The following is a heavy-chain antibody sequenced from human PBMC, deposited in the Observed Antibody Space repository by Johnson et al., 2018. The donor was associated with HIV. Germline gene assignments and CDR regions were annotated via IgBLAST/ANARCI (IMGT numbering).Heavy chain of an antibody. CDR3: ARVSDDYGGNPAAWGAFDV. J-gene: IGHJ3*01. V-gene: IGHV3-7*05. CDR1: GFTLSNYW. CDR2: INQDGSEK. Sequence: VQLVESGGGLVQRGGSLRLSCAASGFTLSNYWMSWVRQAPGKGLEWVANINQDGSEKYFVDSVKGRFTISRDNAKNSLYLQMNTLRAEDTAVYYCARVSDDYGGNPAAWGAFDVWGQGTMVTVSS. D-gene: IGHD4-23*01.